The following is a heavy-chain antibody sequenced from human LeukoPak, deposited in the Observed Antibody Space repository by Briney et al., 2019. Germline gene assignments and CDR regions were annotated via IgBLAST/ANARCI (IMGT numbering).Heavy chain of an antibody. Sequence: PSETLSLTCAVPGVSISSSNWWTWVRQTPGEGLEWIGEINHSGSTNYNPSLKSRVTISVDTSKNQFSLKLSSVTAADTAVYYCARGAPNTYLWFGVVGGMDVWGQGTTVTVSS. CDR2: INHSGST. CDR3: ARGAPNTYLWFGVVGGMDV. CDR1: GVSISSSNW. J-gene: IGHJ6*02. D-gene: IGHD3-10*01. V-gene: IGHV4-4*02.